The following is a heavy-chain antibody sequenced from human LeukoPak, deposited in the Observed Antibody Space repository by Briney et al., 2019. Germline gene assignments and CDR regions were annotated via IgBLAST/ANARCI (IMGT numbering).Heavy chain of an antibody. CDR3: ARLAVGATLNWFDP. D-gene: IGHD1-26*01. V-gene: IGHV5-10-1*01. J-gene: IGHJ5*02. Sequence: TGASLQISCKGAGFSFTSYWISWVRQLPGKGLEWTGRIDRSDSYTNYSPSFQGHVTISADKSISTAYLQWSSLKASDTAMYYCARLAVGATLNWFDPWGQGTLVTVSS. CDR2: IDRSDSYT. CDR1: GFSFTSYW.